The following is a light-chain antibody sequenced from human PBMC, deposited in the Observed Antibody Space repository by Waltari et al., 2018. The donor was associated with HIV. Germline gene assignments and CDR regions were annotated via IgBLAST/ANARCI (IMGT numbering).Light chain of an antibody. V-gene: IGLV1-40*01. CDR1: TSNIGADYD. CDR3: QSYDITLSASVV. Sequence: QSVLTQPPSVSGAPGQRVTISCTGSTSNIGADYDVHWYQQIPGTAPKLLISGNKNRPSGFPDRVSASKSGTAASLTITGLQAEDEADYFCQSYDITLSASVVFGGGTKLTVL. J-gene: IGLJ2*01. CDR2: GNK.